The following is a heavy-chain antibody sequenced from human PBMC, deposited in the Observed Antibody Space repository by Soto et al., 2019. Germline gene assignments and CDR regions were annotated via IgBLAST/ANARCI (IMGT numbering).Heavy chain of an antibody. V-gene: IGHV3-30-3*01. CDR1: GFTFSSYA. Sequence: QVQLVESGGGVVQPGRSLRLSCAASGFTFSSYAMHWVRQAPGKGLEWVAVISYDGSNKYYADSVKGRFTISRDKSKNTLYLQMNSLRAEDTAVYYCARGSPHYYYYGMDVWGQGTTVTVSS. CDR3: ARGSPHYYYYGMDV. CDR2: ISYDGSNK. J-gene: IGHJ6*02.